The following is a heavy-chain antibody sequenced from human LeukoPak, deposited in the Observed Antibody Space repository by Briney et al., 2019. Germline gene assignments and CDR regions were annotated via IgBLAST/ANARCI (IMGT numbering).Heavy chain of an antibody. Sequence: PGGSLRLSCAASGFTFSNYGMHWVRQAPGKGLEWVAFIRSDGSNKYSADSVKGRFTISRDNSKNTAYPQMNSLRAEDTAVYYCAKGLLGLGDYWGQGTLVTVSS. V-gene: IGHV3-30*02. CDR1: GFTFSNYG. CDR3: AKGLLGLGDY. D-gene: IGHD3/OR15-3a*01. J-gene: IGHJ4*02. CDR2: IRSDGSNK.